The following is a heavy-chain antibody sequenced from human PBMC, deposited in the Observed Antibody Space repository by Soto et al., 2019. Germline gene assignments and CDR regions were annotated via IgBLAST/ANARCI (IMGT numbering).Heavy chain of an antibody. V-gene: IGHV2-5*02. CDR3: AHYTTDTYFDV. D-gene: IGHD1-1*01. J-gene: IGHJ6*04. Sequence: QITLEESRPTLVKPTQTLTLNCSFSGFSLYTRGVGVGWIRQPPGKALEWLALLYWDDTRRYNPSLKNSLTIAKDTSENQVVLTMTNMDPVDTGTYFCAHYTTDTYFDVWGKGTTVTVSS. CDR1: GFSLYTRGVG. CDR2: LYWDDTR.